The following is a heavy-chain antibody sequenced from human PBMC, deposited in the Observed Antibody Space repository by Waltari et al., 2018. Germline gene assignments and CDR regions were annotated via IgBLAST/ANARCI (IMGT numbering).Heavy chain of an antibody. CDR1: GRSFRGYY. CDR3: ASSSRTTVGTYFDY. D-gene: IGHD4-4*01. CDR2: IDQSGST. V-gene: IGHV4-34*01. J-gene: IGHJ4*02. Sequence: QAQLQQWGAGLLKPSDTLSLTCAVSGRSFRGYYWSWIRQSPGKGVEWMGEIDQSGSTNNNPSLKNRVTISVDTSKNQSSLKLSSVTAADTAVYYCASSSRTTVGTYFDYWGQGTLVTVSS.